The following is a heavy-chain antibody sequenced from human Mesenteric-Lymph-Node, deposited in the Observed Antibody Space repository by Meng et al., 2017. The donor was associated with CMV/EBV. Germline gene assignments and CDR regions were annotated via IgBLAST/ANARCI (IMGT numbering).Heavy chain of an antibody. D-gene: IGHD3-9*01. Sequence: QGQLHQWGAGMLKPSETLSVTCAVYGGSVSGYYWNWIRQSPEKGLELIGEINHSGSTTYNPSFTSRIIISVDTSTNQISLNMSSVTAADTAVYYCARGSSYDILTGYFDYWGQGALVTVSS. CDR3: ARGSSYDILTGYFDY. V-gene: IGHV4-34*01. J-gene: IGHJ4*02. CDR2: INHSGST. CDR1: GGSVSGYY.